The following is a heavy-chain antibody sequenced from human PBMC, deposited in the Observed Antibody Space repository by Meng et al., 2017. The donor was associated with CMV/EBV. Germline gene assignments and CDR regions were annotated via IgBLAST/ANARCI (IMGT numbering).Heavy chain of an antibody. D-gene: IGHD6-13*01. Sequence: SCVASGFTFISHSMSWVRQAPGKGLEWVSSISSSSNYIYYADSLKGRFTISRDNAKNTLYLQMNSLRAEDTAVYYCARDRAAGDFDYWGQGTLVTVSS. CDR2: ISSSSNYI. CDR1: GFTFISHS. CDR3: ARDRAAGDFDY. V-gene: IGHV3-21*04. J-gene: IGHJ4*02.